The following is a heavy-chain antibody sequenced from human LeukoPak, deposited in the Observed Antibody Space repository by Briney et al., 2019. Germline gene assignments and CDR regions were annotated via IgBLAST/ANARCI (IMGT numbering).Heavy chain of an antibody. CDR1: GGSLSGHY. CDR3: AGPSGIVVVPAAIRKNYYYMDV. J-gene: IGHJ6*03. V-gene: IGHV4-59*11. D-gene: IGHD2-2*01. Sequence: SETLSLTCTVSGGSLSGHYWSWIRQPPGKRLEWIGYVSYTGRTKYNPSLQSRVTISIDTSKSQFSLKLSSVTAADTAVYYCAGPSGIVVVPAAIRKNYYYMDVWGKGTTVTVSS. CDR2: VSYTGRT.